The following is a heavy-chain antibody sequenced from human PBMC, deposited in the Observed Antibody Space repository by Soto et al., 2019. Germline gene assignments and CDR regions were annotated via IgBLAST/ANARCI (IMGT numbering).Heavy chain of an antibody. D-gene: IGHD2-15*01. CDR3: ARIVVVVAPFDP. CDR1: GGSISSSSYY. J-gene: IGHJ5*02. CDR2: IYYSGST. V-gene: IGHV4-39*01. Sequence: QLQLQESGPGLVKPSETLSLTCTVSGGSISSSSYYWGWIRQPPGKGLEWIGSIYYSGSTYYNPSLKSRVTISVDTSKNQFSLKLSSVTAADTAVYYCARIVVVVAPFDPWGQGTLVTVSS.